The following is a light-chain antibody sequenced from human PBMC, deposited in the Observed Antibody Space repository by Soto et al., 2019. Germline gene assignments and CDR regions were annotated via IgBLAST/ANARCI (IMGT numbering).Light chain of an antibody. Sequence: EIVLTQSPATLSLSPGERATLSCRASQSVYSILAWYQQKPGQAPRLLIFDAANRATGIPARFSGSGYGTDFTPTISSLEPEDFAFYYCQQRANLWTFGQGTRVQIK. CDR1: QSVYSI. J-gene: IGKJ1*01. V-gene: IGKV3-11*01. CDR2: DAA. CDR3: QQRANLWT.